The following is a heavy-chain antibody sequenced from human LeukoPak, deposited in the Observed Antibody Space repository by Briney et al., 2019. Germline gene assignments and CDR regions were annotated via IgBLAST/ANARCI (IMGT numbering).Heavy chain of an antibody. D-gene: IGHD2-15*01. J-gene: IGHJ4*02. V-gene: IGHV1-46*01. CDR2: INPSGGST. Sequence: ASVKVSCKASGYTFTSFYMHWVRQAPGQGLEWIGIINPSGGSTSYAQKFQGRVTMTRDMSTSTVYMELSSLRSEDTAVYYCARESSGVYFDYWGQGTLATVSS. CDR1: GYTFTSFY. CDR3: ARESSGVYFDY.